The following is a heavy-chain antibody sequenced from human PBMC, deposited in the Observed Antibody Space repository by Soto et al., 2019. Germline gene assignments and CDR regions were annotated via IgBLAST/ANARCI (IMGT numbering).Heavy chain of an antibody. CDR3: ARTRNCSSTGCYNGWFDP. CDR1: GFTFSSYS. J-gene: IGHJ5*02. V-gene: IGHV3-21*01. Sequence: GGSLRLSCAASGFTFSSYSMNWVRQAPGKGLEWVSSISSSSSYIYYTDSVKGRFTISRDNAKNSLYLQMNSLRAEDTAVYYCARTRNCSSTGCYNGWFDPWGQGTLVTVSS. D-gene: IGHD2-2*02. CDR2: ISSSSSYI.